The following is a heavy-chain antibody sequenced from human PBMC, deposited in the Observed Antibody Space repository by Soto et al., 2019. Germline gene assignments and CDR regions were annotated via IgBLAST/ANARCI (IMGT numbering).Heavy chain of an antibody. Sequence: QITLNESGPTVVRPTETLTLTCRFSGFSLTTSGVGVGWIRQSPGKAPEWLALIYWDDDKRYSASLKSRLTSTKDTSKNQVVLTASDLDPTDTATYYCAHRVLRTVFGLVTTTAIYFDFWGQGTPVAVSS. V-gene: IGHV2-5*02. J-gene: IGHJ4*02. D-gene: IGHD3-3*01. CDR2: IYWDDDK. CDR1: GFSLTTSGVG. CDR3: AHRVLRTVFGLVTTTAIYFDF.